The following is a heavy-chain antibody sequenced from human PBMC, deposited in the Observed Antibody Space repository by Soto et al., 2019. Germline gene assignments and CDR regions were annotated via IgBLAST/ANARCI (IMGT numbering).Heavy chain of an antibody. CDR3: ARDRIVVVPAANLGYYYYCGMDV. CDR2: ISSSSSYI. D-gene: IGHD2-2*01. CDR1: GFTFSSYS. J-gene: IGHJ6*02. Sequence: GGSLRLSCAASGFTFSSYSMNWVRQAPGKGLEWVSSISSSSSYIYYADSVKGRFTISRDNAKNSLYLQMNSLRAEDTAVYYCARDRIVVVPAANLGYYYYCGMDVWGQGTTVTVSS. V-gene: IGHV3-21*01.